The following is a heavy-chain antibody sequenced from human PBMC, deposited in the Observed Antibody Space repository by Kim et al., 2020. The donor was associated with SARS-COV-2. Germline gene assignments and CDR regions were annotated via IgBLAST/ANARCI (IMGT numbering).Heavy chain of an antibody. CDR3: ARGPLIVYDLIDH. CDR2: ISSSGTYM. J-gene: IGHJ4*02. V-gene: IGHV3-21*01. D-gene: IGHD2-15*01. Sequence: GGSLRLSCAASGFTFSSHGMNWVRQAPGKGLEWVSSISSSGTYMFYGDSVKGRFTISRDNTENSLSLQMNSLRAEDTAVYFCARGPLIVYDLIDHWGQGTLVTVSS. CDR1: GFTFSSHG.